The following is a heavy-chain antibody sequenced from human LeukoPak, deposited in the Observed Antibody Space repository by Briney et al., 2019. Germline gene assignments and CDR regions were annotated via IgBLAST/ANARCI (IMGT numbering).Heavy chain of an antibody. Sequence: GASVKVPCKASGYTFTGYYMHWVRQAPGQGLEGMGWIKPNSGGTNYAQKFQGRDTMTRDTSISTAYMELSRLRSDDTAVYYCAIGFWSGYYFDYWGQGTLVTVSS. CDR3: AIGFWSGYYFDY. CDR1: GYTFTGYY. V-gene: IGHV1-2*02. CDR2: IKPNSGGT. D-gene: IGHD3-3*01. J-gene: IGHJ4*02.